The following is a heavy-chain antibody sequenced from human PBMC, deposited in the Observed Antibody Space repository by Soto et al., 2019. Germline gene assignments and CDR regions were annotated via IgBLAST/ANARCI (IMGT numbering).Heavy chain of an antibody. V-gene: IGHV4-34*01. J-gene: IGHJ4*02. CDR3: AAGVAATVGFDY. Sequence: SETLSLTCVVYGEPVSVNSWNWIRQSPDKGLEWIGQVSHSGSTRYSPSLRSRVTLSVDTSKNQLSLDLSSVTAADTAVYYCAAGVAATVGFDYWGQGTLVTVSS. D-gene: IGHD2-15*01. CDR1: GEPVSVNS. CDR2: VSHSGST.